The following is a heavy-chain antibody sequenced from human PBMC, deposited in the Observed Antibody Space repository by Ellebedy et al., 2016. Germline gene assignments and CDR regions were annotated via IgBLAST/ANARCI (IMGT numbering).Heavy chain of an antibody. CDR1: GFSFISHS. J-gene: IGHJ3*01. Sequence: GGSLRLXXAASGFSFISHSMSWVRQAPGKGLEWLANINQDGENRSYVDSVKGRFTISRDNAENSLFLQMDSLRGEDTAVYFCGVLGAVDGFDLWGQGTVVTV. CDR3: GVLGAVDGFDL. D-gene: IGHD4-23*01. CDR2: INQDGENR. V-gene: IGHV3-7*01.